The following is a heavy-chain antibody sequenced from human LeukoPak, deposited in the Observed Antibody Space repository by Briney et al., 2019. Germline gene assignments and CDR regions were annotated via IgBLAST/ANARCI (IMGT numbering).Heavy chain of an antibody. V-gene: IGHV4-34*01. CDR1: GGSFSGYY. CDR2: INRSGST. Sequence: SETLSLTCAVYGGSFSGYYWSWIRQPPGKGLEWIGEINRSGSTNYNPSLKSRVTISVDTSKNQFSLKLSSVTAADTAVYYCARGRGASGYYDSSGRSFDYWGQGTLVTVSS. J-gene: IGHJ4*02. D-gene: IGHD3-22*01. CDR3: ARGRGASGYYDSSGRSFDY.